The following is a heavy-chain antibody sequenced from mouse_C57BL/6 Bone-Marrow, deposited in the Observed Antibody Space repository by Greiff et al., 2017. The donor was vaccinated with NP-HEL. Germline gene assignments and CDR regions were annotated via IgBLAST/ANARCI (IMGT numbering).Heavy chain of an antibody. CDR3: ARVVDESYSFDY. Sequence: EVHLVESGPGLVKPSQSLSLTCSVTGYSITSGYYWNWIRQPPGNKLERMGYISYDGSNNYNPSLKNRISITRDTSKNQFFLKLNSVTPEDTAPYSCARVVDESYSFDYWGQGTTLTVSS. CDR1: GYSITSGYY. D-gene: IGHD1-1*02. J-gene: IGHJ2*01. V-gene: IGHV3-6*01. CDR2: ISYDGSN.